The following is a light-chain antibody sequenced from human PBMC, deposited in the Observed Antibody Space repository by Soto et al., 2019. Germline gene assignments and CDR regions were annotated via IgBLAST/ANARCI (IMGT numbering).Light chain of an antibody. J-gene: IGKJ1*01. CDR3: QQYHNLWT. V-gene: IGKV3-15*01. Sequence: EIVMTQAPATLSVSPGERATLSCTASHYIYSNVAWFQQGPGQAPRLLIYRASTRATGTPARFSGSGSGTEFTLTITSVQSEDFALYYCQQYHNLWTFGQGTEVEIK. CDR2: RAS. CDR1: HYIYSN.